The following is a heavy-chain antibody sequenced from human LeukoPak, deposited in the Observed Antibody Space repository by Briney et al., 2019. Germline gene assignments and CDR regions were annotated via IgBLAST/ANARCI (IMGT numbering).Heavy chain of an antibody. V-gene: IGHV1-2*02. CDR3: ARDFSSSWSLGD. J-gene: IGHJ4*02. Sequence: ASVKVSCKASGYTFTGYYMHWVRQAPGQGLEWMGWINPNSGGTNYAQKFQGRVTMTRDTSISTAYMELSRLRSDDTAVYYCARDFSSSWSLGDWGQGTLVTVSS. CDR2: INPNSGGT. CDR1: GYTFTGYY. D-gene: IGHD6-13*01.